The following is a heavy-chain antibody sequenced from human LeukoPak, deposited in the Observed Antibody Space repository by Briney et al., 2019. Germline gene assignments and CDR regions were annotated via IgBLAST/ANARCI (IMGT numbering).Heavy chain of an antibody. CDR3: ARVRVGSGSCQEFDP. J-gene: IGHJ5*02. Sequence: GGSLRLSCAASGFTFSSYEMNWVRQAPGKGLAWVSYISGGGETVFYADSVKGRFTTSRDNAKNPLYLQMYSLRAEDTAVYYCARVRVGSGSCQEFDPWGQGTLVTVSS. CDR1: GFTFSSYE. V-gene: IGHV3-48*03. CDR2: ISGGGETV. D-gene: IGHD3-10*01.